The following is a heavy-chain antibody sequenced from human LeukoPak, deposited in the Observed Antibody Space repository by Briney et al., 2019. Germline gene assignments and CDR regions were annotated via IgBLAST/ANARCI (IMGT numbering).Heavy chain of an antibody. J-gene: IGHJ4*02. V-gene: IGHV3-48*03. CDR1: GFTFSSYE. CDR3: ARDLEVVTARTSD. CDR2: ISSSGSTI. Sequence: GGSLRLSCAASGFTFSSYEMNWVRQAPGEGLEWVSYISSSGSTIYYADSVKGRFTISRDNAKNSLYLQMNSLRAEDTAVYYCARDLEVVTARTSDWGQGTLVTVSS. D-gene: IGHD2-21*02.